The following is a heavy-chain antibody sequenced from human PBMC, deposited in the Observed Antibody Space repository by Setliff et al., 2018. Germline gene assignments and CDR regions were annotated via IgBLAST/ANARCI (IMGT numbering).Heavy chain of an antibody. CDR3: ARGPRCDYVWGSYRPSTSGDLYYFDY. V-gene: IGHV1-8*02. J-gene: IGHJ4*02. CDR1: GYTLTNYY. D-gene: IGHD3-16*02. CDR2: MNPNSGNT. Sequence: ASVKVSCKASGYTLTNYYMHWVRQAPGQGLEWMGWMNPNSGNTGYAQKFQGRVTMTRNTSISTAYMELSSLRSEDTAVYYCARGPRCDYVWGSYRPSTSGDLYYFDYWGQGTLVTVSS.